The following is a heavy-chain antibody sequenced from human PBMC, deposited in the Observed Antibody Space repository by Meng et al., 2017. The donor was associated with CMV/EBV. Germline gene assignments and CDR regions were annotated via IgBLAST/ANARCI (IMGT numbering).Heavy chain of an antibody. V-gene: IGHV3-21*01. J-gene: IGHJ6*02. CDR3: ARDTGRVGTTLRFRPYSYYGMDV. Sequence: GGSLRLSCAASGFTFSSYSMNWVRQAPGKGLEWVSYISSSSSYIYYADSVKGRFTISRDNAKNSMYLQMNSLRAEDTAVFYCARDTGRVGTTLRFRPYSYYGMDVWGLGTTVTVSS. CDR1: GFTFSSYS. CDR2: ISSSSSYI. D-gene: IGHD1-26*01.